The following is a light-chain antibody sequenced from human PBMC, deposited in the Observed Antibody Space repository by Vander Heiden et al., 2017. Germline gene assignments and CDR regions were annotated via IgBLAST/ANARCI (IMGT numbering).Light chain of an antibody. CDR2: SNN. CDR3: AAWDDSLNGRV. CDR1: SSNIGSNT. Sequence: QSVLTQPPSPSGTPGQTVTISCSGSSSNIGSNTVNWYQQRPGTAPKLLIYSNNQRPSGVPDRFSGSKSGTSASLAISGLQSEDEADYFCAAWDDSLNGRVFGGGTKLTVL. J-gene: IGLJ3*02. V-gene: IGLV1-44*01.